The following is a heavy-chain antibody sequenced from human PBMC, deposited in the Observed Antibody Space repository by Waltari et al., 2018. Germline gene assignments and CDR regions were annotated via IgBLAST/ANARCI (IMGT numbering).Heavy chain of an antibody. D-gene: IGHD3-22*01. V-gene: IGHV4-39*07. CDR1: GGPISSHSYY. J-gene: IGHJ4*02. Sequence: QLQLQESGPGLVQPSETLSLTCTVSGGPISSHSYYRGWIPQPPGKGTAWLGSIYYSGRTYYNPSLKSRVTISVDTSKNQFSLKLSSVTAADTAVYYCARSHYDSSGYYYVAYWGQGTLVTVSS. CDR3: ARSHYDSSGYYYVAY. CDR2: IYYSGRT.